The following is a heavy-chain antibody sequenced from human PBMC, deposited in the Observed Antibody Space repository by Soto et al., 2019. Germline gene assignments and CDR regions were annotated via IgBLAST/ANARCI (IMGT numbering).Heavy chain of an antibody. CDR3: AGGAMVRGVTLYRYYYYGMDV. J-gene: IGHJ6*02. Sequence: GGSLRLSCAASGFTFSSYAMSWVRQAPGKGLEWVSAISGSGGSTYYADSVKGRFTISRDNSKNTLYLQMNSLGAEDTAVYYCAGGAMVRGVTLYRYYYYGMDVWGHGTTVTVSS. CDR2: ISGSGGST. V-gene: IGHV3-23*01. CDR1: GFTFSSYA. D-gene: IGHD3-10*01.